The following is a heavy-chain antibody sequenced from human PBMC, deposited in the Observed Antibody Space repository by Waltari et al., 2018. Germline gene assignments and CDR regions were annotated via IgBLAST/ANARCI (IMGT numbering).Heavy chain of an antibody. D-gene: IGHD6-6*01. CDR3: ARTGAARSHYYGMDV. Sequence: QVQLQESDPGLVKPSGTLSLTCAVSGGSISSSTWWSWVRQPPGKGLEWIGEIYHSGSTNYNPSLKSRVTISVDKSKNQFSLKLSSVTAADTAVYYCARTGAARSHYYGMDVWGQGTTVTVSS. CDR2: IYHSGST. J-gene: IGHJ6*02. V-gene: IGHV4-4*02. CDR1: GGSISSSTW.